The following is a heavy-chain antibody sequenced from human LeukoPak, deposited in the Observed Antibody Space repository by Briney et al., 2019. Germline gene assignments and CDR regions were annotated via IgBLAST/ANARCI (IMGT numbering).Heavy chain of an antibody. Sequence: GGSLRLSCAASGFTASSDYMSWVREAAGKGVGWGSVIYSGGSTYYADSVKGRFTISRDNSTSTLYLQMSSLRAEDTAVYYCATQRRENYPGAFEIWGQETMVTVSS. J-gene: IGHJ3*02. V-gene: IGHV3-53*01. D-gene: IGHD5-24*01. CDR3: ATQRRENYPGAFEI. CDR2: IYSGGST. CDR1: GFTASSDY.